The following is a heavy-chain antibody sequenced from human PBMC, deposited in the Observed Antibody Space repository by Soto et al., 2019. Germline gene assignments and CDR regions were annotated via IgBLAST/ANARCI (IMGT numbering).Heavy chain of an antibody. V-gene: IGHV2-5*02. Sequence: SGPTLVNPTQTLTLTCTFSGFSLSTSGVGVGWIRQPPGKALEWLALIYWDDDKRYSPSLKSRLTITKGTSKNQVVLTMTNMDPVDAGTYYCVHSWCGGYCLQSYSSHFYYGLDVWGPGTTVTVSS. CDR2: IYWDDDK. CDR1: GFSLSTSGVG. J-gene: IGHJ6*02. D-gene: IGHD2-21*02. CDR3: VHSWCGGYCLQSYSSHFYYGLDV.